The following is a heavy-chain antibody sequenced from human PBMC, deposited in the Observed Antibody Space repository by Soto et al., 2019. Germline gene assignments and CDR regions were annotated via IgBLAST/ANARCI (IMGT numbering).Heavy chain of an antibody. CDR2: IKQDGSEK. D-gene: IGHD3-10*01. J-gene: IGHJ6*02. Sequence: GGSLRLSCAASGFTFSSYWMRWVRQAPGKGLEWVANIKQDGSEKYYVDSVKGRFTISRDNAKNSLYLQMNSLRAEDTAVYYCARERFGELLYYYYGMDVWGQGTTVTVSS. CDR1: GFTFSSYW. CDR3: ARERFGELLYYYYGMDV. V-gene: IGHV3-7*01.